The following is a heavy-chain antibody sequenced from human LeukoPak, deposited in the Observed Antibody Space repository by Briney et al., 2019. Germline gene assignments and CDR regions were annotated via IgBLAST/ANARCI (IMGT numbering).Heavy chain of an antibody. CDR1: GFTFSSYG. CDR2: ITYDGSNK. D-gene: IGHD5-12*01. CDR3: AKDRGMVATGGFDY. J-gene: IGHJ4*02. Sequence: GRSLRLSCAASGFTFSSYGMHWVRQAPGKGLEWVAVITYDGSNKYYADSVKGRFTISRDNSKNTLYLQMNSLRAEDTAVYYCAKDRGMVATGGFDYWGQGTLVTVSS. V-gene: IGHV3-30*18.